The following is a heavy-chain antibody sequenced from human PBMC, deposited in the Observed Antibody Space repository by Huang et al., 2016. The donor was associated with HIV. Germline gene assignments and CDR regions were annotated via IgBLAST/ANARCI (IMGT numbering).Heavy chain of an antibody. CDR3: AKFSHRRSTHESGFGS. D-gene: IGHD3-16*01. CDR2: SYPGDSDT. V-gene: IGHV5-51*01. CDR1: GYTFTNYW. J-gene: IGHJ5*02. Sequence: EVQLVQSGAEVKKPGESLTISCKASGYTFTNYWIGWVRQMPGKGLEWMGISYPGDSDTSYSPSFQGQVTMSADKSVNTAYLHWSSLKASDTAIYYCAKFSHRRSTHESGFGSWGQGTLLSVSS.